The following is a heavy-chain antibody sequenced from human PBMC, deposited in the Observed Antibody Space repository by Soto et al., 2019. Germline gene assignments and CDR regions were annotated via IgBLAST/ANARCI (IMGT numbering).Heavy chain of an antibody. Sequence: KASETLSLTCTVSGGSISSYYWSWIRQPPGKGLEWIGYIYYSGSTNYNPSLKSRVTISVDTSKNQFSLKLSSVTAADTAVYYCARVGGWDAFDIWGQGTMVTVSS. D-gene: IGHD6-19*01. CDR1: GGSISSYY. J-gene: IGHJ3*02. CDR2: IYYSGST. CDR3: ARVGGWDAFDI. V-gene: IGHV4-59*01.